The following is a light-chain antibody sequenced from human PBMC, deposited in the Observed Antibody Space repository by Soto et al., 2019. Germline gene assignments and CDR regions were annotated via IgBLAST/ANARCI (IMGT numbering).Light chain of an antibody. CDR2: GNT. V-gene: IGLV1-40*01. Sequence: QSVLTQSPSVSGAPGQRVTISCTGSSSNIGAGYDVHWYQHLPGTAPKLLIYGNTNRPSGVPDRFSGSKSGTSASLAITGLQAEDEADYYCQSYDSSLSAVVFGGGTKVTVL. J-gene: IGLJ2*01. CDR1: SSNIGAGYD. CDR3: QSYDSSLSAVV.